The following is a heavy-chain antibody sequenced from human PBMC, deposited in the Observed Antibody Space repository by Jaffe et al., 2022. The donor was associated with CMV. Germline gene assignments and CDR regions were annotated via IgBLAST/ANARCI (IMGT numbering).Heavy chain of an antibody. Sequence: QVQLQESGPGLVKPSETLSLTCTVSGGSISSYYWSWIRQPPGKGLEWIGYIYYSGSTNYNPSLKSRVTISVDTSKNQFSLKLSSVTAADTAVYYCARFSPGSGSYYPHYYYYYMDVWGKGTTVTVSS. CDR2: IYYSGST. D-gene: IGHD3-10*01. CDR1: GGSISSYY. V-gene: IGHV4-59*01. CDR3: ARFSPGSGSYYPHYYYYYMDV. J-gene: IGHJ6*03.